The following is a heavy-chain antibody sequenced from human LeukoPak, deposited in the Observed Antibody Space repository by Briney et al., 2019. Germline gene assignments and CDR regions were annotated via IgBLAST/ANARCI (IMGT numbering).Heavy chain of an antibody. CDR3: AKVRDGYNYGYLDY. CDR1: GGSISSYY. CDR2: IYYSGST. Sequence: SETLSLTCTVSGGSISSYYWSWIRQPPVKGLEWIGYIYYSGSTNYNPSLKSRVTISVDTSKNQFSLKLSSVTAADTAVYYCAKVRDGYNYGYLDYWGQGTLVTVSS. D-gene: IGHD5-24*01. J-gene: IGHJ4*02. V-gene: IGHV4-59*01.